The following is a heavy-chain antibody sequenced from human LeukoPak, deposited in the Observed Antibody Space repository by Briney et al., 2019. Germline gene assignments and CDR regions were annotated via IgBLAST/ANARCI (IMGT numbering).Heavy chain of an antibody. CDR3: VRVWRGYYFDY. D-gene: IGHD3-10*01. CDR2: VRNKANSFTT. Sequence: PGGSLRLSCAASGFTFSSYAMSWVRQAPGKGLEWVGRVRNKANSFTTNYAASVKGRFTISRDDSMNSLYLQMNSLKTEDTAVYYCVRVWRGYYFDYWGQGTLVTVSS. J-gene: IGHJ4*02. V-gene: IGHV3-72*01. CDR1: GFTFSSYA.